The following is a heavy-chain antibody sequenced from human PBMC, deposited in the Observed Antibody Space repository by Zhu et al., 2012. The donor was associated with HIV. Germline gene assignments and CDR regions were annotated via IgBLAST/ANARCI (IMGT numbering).Heavy chain of an antibody. D-gene: IGHD4-17*01. J-gene: IGHJ3*02. CDR3: ARSTVTTSGAFDI. CDR1: HYSVSSAYY. Sequence: QVQLQESGPGLVKPSETLSLICTVSHYSVSSAYYWGWVRQPPGEGLEWIGNIFHTGSTDSNPSLKSRVSISVDTSKNQFSLKLSSVTPADTALYYCARSTVTTSGAFDIWGQGDNGHRLS. CDR2: IFHTGST. V-gene: IGHV4-38-2*02.